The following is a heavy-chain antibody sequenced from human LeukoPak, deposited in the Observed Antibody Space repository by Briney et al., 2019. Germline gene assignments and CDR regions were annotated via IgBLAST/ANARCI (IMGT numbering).Heavy chain of an antibody. CDR3: ARAVEDGYVDY. CDR2: ISFNGHII. V-gene: IGHV3-48*03. Sequence: GGSLRLSCAASGFTFSSYEMNWVRQAPGKGLEWISYISFNGHIIHDADSVKGRFTISRDNAKNTLYLEMKRLRAEDTAVYYCARAVEDGYVDYWGQGTLVTVSS. D-gene: IGHD2-15*01. J-gene: IGHJ4*02. CDR1: GFTFSSYE.